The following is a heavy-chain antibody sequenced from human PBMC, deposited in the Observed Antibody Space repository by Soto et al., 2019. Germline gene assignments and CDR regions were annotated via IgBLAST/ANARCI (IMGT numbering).Heavy chain of an antibody. CDR3: VRGGHGSGSYLGSY. V-gene: IGHV3-7*03. D-gene: IGHD3-10*01. Sequence: EVQLVESGGGLAQPGGSLRLSCVASGFTFTTYWMSWARQAPGKGLEWVANIRQDGGAQYYVDSVKGRFTISRDNAKNSVYLQMDSLRAEDTAVYYCVRGGHGSGSYLGSYWGQGILVTVSS. CDR2: IRQDGGAQ. CDR1: GFTFTTYW. J-gene: IGHJ4*02.